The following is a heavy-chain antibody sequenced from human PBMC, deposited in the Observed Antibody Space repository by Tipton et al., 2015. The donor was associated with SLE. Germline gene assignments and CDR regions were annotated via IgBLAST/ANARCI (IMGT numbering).Heavy chain of an antibody. Sequence: SCAASGFTFSSYSMNWVRQAPGKGLEWIGYIYYSGSTNYNPSLKSRVTISVDTSKNQFSLKLSSVAAADTAVYYCARGGQWLIVGYFDYWGQGTLVTVSS. CDR3: ARGGQWLIVGYFDY. J-gene: IGHJ4*02. D-gene: IGHD6-19*01. CDR2: IYYSGST. V-gene: IGHV4-59*12. CDR1: GFTFSSYS.